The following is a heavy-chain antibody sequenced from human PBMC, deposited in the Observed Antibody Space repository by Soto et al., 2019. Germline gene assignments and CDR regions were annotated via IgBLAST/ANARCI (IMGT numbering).Heavy chain of an antibody. J-gene: IGHJ4*02. D-gene: IGHD3-22*01. V-gene: IGHV3-33*01. Sequence: PGGSLRLSCAASGVTFSSYGMHWVRQAPGKGLEWVAVIWYDGSNKYYADSVKGRFTISRDNSKNTLYLQMNSLRAEDTAVYYCARDPLRTEYDSSGYWPMPLDYWGQGT. CDR3: ARDPLRTEYDSSGYWPMPLDY. CDR1: GVTFSSYG. CDR2: IWYDGSNK.